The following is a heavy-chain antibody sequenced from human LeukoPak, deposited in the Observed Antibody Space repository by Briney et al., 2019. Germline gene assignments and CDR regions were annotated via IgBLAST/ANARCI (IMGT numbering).Heavy chain of an antibody. D-gene: IGHD1-14*01. Sequence: SETLSLTCTVSSGSISTSNYYWGWVRQPPGKALEWIGNIFYSGSTYYSPSLKSRVIISQDTSKNQFSLKLNSVTAADTAVYYCARGTLNIPGEHGAFDYWGQGTLVTVSS. J-gene: IGHJ4*02. CDR3: ARGTLNIPGEHGAFDY. CDR2: IFYSGST. CDR1: SGSISTSNYY. V-gene: IGHV4-39*01.